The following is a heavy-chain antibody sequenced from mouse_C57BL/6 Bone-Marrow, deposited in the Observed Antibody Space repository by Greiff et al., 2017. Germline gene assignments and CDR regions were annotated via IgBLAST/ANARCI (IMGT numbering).Heavy chain of an antibody. D-gene: IGHD3-2*02. CDR1: GYTFTSYW. CDR2: IDPSDSET. Sequence: VQLQQPGAELVRPGSSVKLSCKASGYTFTSYWMHWVKQRPIQGLEWIGNIDPSDSETHYNQKFKDKATLPVDKSSSTAYMQLSSLTSEDSAVYYCAIEGRQLMLPAWFAYWGQGTLVTVSA. V-gene: IGHV1-52*01. J-gene: IGHJ3*01. CDR3: AIEGRQLMLPAWFAY.